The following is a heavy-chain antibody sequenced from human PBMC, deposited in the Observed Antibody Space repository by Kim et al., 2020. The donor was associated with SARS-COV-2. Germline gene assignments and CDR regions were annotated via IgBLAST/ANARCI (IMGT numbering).Heavy chain of an antibody. J-gene: IGHJ6*02. V-gene: IGHV3-23*01. D-gene: IGHD2-2*01. Sequence: GGSLRLSCAASGFTFSTCAMNWVRRAPGKGLEWVSAIGPGGSPYYADSVKGRFTISRDNSKNTLFLQMNNLRDEDTAVYYCAKTSGVIVPAVRYYGVDVWGQGATVTVSS. CDR3: AKTSGVIVPAVRYYGVDV. CDR2: IGPGGSP. CDR1: GFTFSTCA.